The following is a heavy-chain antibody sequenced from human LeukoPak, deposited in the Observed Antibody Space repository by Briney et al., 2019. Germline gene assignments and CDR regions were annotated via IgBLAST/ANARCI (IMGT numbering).Heavy chain of an antibody. CDR1: GFTVSTNY. J-gene: IGHJ4*02. Sequence: GGSLRLSCAVSGFTVSTNYRSWVRQAPGKGLEWVSVIYSGGSRYYADSVKGRFTISRDNSKNTLYLQMGSLRPEDMAVYYCARVTLFAGYDYWGQGTLVTASS. CDR3: ARVTLFAGYDY. CDR2: IYSGGSR. D-gene: IGHD3-16*01. V-gene: IGHV3-66*01.